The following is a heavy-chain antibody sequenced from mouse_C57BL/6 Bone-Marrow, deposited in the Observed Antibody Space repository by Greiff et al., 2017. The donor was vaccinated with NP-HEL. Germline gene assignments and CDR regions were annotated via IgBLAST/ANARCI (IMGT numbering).Heavy chain of an antibody. D-gene: IGHD4-1*01. J-gene: IGHJ3*01. CDR1: GFTFSSYA. CDR2: ISSGGDYI. Sequence: DVQLVESGEGLVKPGGSLKLSCAASGFTFSSYAMSWVRQTPEKRLEWVAYISSGGDYIYYADTVKGRFTISRDNARNTLYLQMSSLKSEDTAMYYCTWGGFSSWFAYWGQGTLVTVSA. CDR3: TWGGFSSWFAY. V-gene: IGHV5-9-1*02.